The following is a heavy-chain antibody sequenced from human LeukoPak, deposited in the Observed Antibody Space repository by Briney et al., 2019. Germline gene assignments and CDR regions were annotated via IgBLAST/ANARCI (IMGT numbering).Heavy chain of an antibody. CDR1: GFTFSSYA. CDR3: AKEQRIVVVVAAYFDY. D-gene: IGHD2-15*01. J-gene: IGHJ4*02. V-gene: IGHV3-23*01. Sequence: SGGSLRLSCAASGFTFSSYAMSWVRQAPGKGLEWVSAISGSGGSTYYADSVKGRFTISRDNSKNTLYLQMNSLRAEDTAVYYCAKEQRIVVVVAAYFDYWGQGTLVTVSA. CDR2: ISGSGGST.